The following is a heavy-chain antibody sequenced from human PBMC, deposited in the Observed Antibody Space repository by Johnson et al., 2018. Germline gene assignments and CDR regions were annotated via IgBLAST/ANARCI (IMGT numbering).Heavy chain of an antibody. D-gene: IGHD3-10*01. CDR3: GRNSGSLNYMDV. CDR2: IYYSGST. CDR1: GDSISSSPYY. J-gene: IGHJ6*03. V-gene: IGHV4-61*01. Sequence: QVQLQESGPGLVKPSETLSLTCSVSGDSISSSPYYWGWIRQPPGKALEWIGYIYYSGSTNYNPSLKSRVTISLDTSKNQFSLKLTSVTAADTAGYYCGRNSGSLNYMDVWGKGTSVTVSS.